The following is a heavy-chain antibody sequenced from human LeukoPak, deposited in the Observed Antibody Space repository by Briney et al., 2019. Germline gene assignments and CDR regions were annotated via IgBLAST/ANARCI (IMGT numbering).Heavy chain of an antibody. V-gene: IGHV1-69*13. D-gene: IGHD5-18*01. CDR1: GGTFSSYA. CDR3: ARGAGHTAMVPAPYYYYYYMDV. J-gene: IGHJ6*03. CDR2: IIPIFGTA. Sequence: ASVKVSCKASGGTFSSYAISWVRQAPGQGLEWMGGIIPIFGTANYAQKFQGRVTITADESTSTAYMELSSLRSEDTAVYYCARGAGHTAMVPAPYYYYYYMDVWGKGTTVTVSS.